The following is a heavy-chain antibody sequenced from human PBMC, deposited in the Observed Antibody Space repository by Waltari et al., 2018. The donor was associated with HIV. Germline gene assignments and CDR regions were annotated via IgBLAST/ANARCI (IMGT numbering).Heavy chain of an antibody. V-gene: IGHV1-69*01. D-gene: IGHD4-17*01. CDR1: GGTFSSYA. J-gene: IGHJ4*02. CDR2: IITSFGTA. Sequence: QVQLVQSGAEVKKPGSSVKVSCKASGGTFSSYAISWVRQAPGQGLELMGGIITSFGTANYAQECQGRGTITADESTSTAYMELSSLRSEDTAVYYGARDDYGDLGDYWGQGNLVTVSS. CDR3: ARDDYGDLGDY.